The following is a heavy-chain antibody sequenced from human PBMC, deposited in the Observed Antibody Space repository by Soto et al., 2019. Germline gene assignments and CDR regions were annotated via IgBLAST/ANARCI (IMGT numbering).Heavy chain of an antibody. CDR3: AKDIGRDIVATIAPFDY. D-gene: IGHD5-12*01. CDR2: ISGRGGST. Sequence: GGSLRLSCAASGFTFSSYAMSWVRQAPGKGLEWVSAISGRGGSTYYADSVKGRFTISRDNSKNTLYLQMNSLRAEDTAVYYCAKDIGRDIVATIAPFDYWGQGTLVTVSS. CDR1: GFTFSSYA. J-gene: IGHJ4*02. V-gene: IGHV3-23*01.